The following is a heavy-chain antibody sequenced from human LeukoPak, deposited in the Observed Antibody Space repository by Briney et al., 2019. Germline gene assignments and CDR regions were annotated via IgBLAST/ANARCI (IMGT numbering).Heavy chain of an antibody. J-gene: IGHJ1*01. V-gene: IGHV4-39*07. CDR3: ARGSGDSSGYYQDIEYFQH. CDR2: IYDSGST. CDR1: GGSIRSSYYY. Sequence: PSETLSLTCTVSGGSIRSSYYYWGWIRQPPGKGLEWIGSIYDSGSTYYNPSLKSRVTISVDRSKNQFSLKLSSVTAADTAVYYCARGSGDSSGYYQDIEYFQHWGQGTLVTVSS. D-gene: IGHD3-22*01.